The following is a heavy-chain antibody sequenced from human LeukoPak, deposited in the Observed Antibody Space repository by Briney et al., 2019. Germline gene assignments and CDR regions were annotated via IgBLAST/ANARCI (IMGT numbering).Heavy chain of an antibody. J-gene: IGHJ4*02. CDR2: IYYSGST. CDR3: ARASSPRTIDY. CDR1: GGSISSYY. D-gene: IGHD1-14*01. V-gene: IGHV4-59*01. Sequence: SETLSLTCTVSGGSISSYYWSWIRQPPGKGLEWIGYIYYSGSTNYNPSLKSRVTIPVDTSKNQFSLKLISVTAADTAVYYCARASSPRTIDYWGQGTLVTVSS.